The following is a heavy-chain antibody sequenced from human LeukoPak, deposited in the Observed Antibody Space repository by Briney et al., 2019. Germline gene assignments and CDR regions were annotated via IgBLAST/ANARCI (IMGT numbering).Heavy chain of an antibody. J-gene: IGHJ5*02. Sequence: ASVKVSCKASGYTFTGYYMHWVRQAPEQGLEWMGWINPNSGGTNYAQKFQGRVTVTRDTSISTAYMELSRLRSDDTAVYYCTVGDYVSHWFDPWGQGTLVTVSS. CDR2: INPNSGGT. V-gene: IGHV1-2*02. CDR3: TVGDYVSHWFDP. CDR1: GYTFTGYY. D-gene: IGHD4-17*01.